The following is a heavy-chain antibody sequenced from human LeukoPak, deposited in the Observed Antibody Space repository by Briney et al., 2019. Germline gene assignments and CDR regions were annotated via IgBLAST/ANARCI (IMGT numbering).Heavy chain of an antibody. CDR1: GFTYSSYG. Sequence: PGGSLRLSCAASGFTYSSYGMHWVRQAPGKGLEWVAVIWYDGSNKYYADSVKGRFTISRDNSKNTLYLQMNSLRAEDTAVYYCARDGPSSGWYRYYYCGMDVWGQGTMVTVSS. D-gene: IGHD6-19*01. J-gene: IGHJ6*02. V-gene: IGHV3-33*01. CDR2: IWYDGSNK. CDR3: ARDGPSSGWYRYYYCGMDV.